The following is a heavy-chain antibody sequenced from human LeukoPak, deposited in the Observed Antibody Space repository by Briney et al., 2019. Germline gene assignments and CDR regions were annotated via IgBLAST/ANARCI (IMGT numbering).Heavy chain of an antibody. CDR3: ARDPDFWSGYNSPSDY. Sequence: GGSLRLSCAASGFTFSSYWMSWVRQAPGKGLEWVANIKQDGREKYYVESVKGRFTISRDNAKNSLYLQMNSLRAEDTAVYYCARDPDFWSGYNSPSDYWGQGTLVTVSS. V-gene: IGHV3-7*01. CDR2: IKQDGREK. J-gene: IGHJ4*02. D-gene: IGHD3-3*01. CDR1: GFTFSSYW.